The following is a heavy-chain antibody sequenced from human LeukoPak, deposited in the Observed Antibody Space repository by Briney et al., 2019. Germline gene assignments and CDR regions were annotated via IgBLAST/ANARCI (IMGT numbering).Heavy chain of an antibody. J-gene: IGHJ3*02. V-gene: IGHV5-51*01. CDR3: ARGSRVFAHYDSSGYYSSFDM. D-gene: IGHD3-22*01. CDR1: GYSFTSYW. CDR2: IYPGDSDT. Sequence: GESLKISCKGSGYSFTSYWIGWVRQMPGKGLEWMGIIYPGDSDTRYSPSFQGQVTISADKSISTADLQWSSLKASDTAMYYCARGSRVFAHYDSSGYYSSFDMWGQGTMVTVSS.